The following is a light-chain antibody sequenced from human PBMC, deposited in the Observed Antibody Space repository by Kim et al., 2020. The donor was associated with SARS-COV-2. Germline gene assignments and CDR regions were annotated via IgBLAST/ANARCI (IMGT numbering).Light chain of an antibody. J-gene: IGKJ2*01. Sequence: ASVGGRVSITCRASQDISNRLAWYQQTAGKAPKLLIYAASTLHTGVPSRFSGSGSGTDFTLTINRLQPEDFATYYCQHLNSSPSYAFGQGTKLEI. V-gene: IGKV1-9*01. CDR3: QHLNSSPSYA. CDR1: QDISNR. CDR2: AAS.